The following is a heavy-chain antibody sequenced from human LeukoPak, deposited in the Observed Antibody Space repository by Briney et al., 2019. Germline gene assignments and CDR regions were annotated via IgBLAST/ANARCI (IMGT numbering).Heavy chain of an antibody. V-gene: IGHV3-48*03. CDR2: ISSSGSTI. D-gene: IGHD3-22*01. CDR1: GFTFSSYE. Sequence: PGGSLRLSCAASGFTFSSYEMNWVRQAPGKGLEWVSYISSSGSTIYYADSVKGRFTISRDNAKNSLYLQMNSLRAEDTAVYYCARLYTYYYDSSGYYYYYYMDVWGKGTTVTISS. J-gene: IGHJ6*03. CDR3: ARLYTYYYDSSGYYYYYYMDV.